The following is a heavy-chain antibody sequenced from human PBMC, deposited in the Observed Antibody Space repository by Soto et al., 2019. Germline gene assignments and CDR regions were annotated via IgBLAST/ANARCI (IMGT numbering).Heavy chain of an antibody. D-gene: IGHD2-8*01. CDR2: IIPIFGTA. V-gene: IGHV1-69*12. J-gene: IGHJ6*02. CDR3: ASNGESYYYYGMDV. CDR1: GGTFSSSA. Sequence: QVQLVQSGAEVKKPGSSVKVSCKASGGTFSSSAISWVRQAPGQGLEWMGGIIPIFGTAEYAQKFQGRVTITADESTSNDFMEVSSLRSEDTAVYYCASNGESYYYYGMDVWGQGTTVTVSS.